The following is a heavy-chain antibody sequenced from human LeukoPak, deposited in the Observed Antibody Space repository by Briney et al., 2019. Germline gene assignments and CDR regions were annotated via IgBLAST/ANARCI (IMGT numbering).Heavy chain of an antibody. CDR1: GFIFNSYA. V-gene: IGHV3-64*02. CDR3: VRGGQSTNCFDY. CDR2: ITGNGGGT. D-gene: IGHD1-1*01. J-gene: IGHJ4*02. Sequence: GSLRISCAASGFIFNSYAMQWVRQGPGKELECFSAITGNGGGTFYADSVKGRFTISRDNSKNPLFLQMDSLKAEDMAVYYCVRGGQSTNCFDYWGQGILVTVSS.